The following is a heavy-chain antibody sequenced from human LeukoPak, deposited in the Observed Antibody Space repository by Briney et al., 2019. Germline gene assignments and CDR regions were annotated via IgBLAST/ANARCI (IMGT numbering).Heavy chain of an antibody. V-gene: IGHV3-7*01. CDR1: GFTFSGSW. Sequence: PGGSLRLSCAASGFTFSGSWMTWVRQAPGKGLEWVANIKEDGSEKNYVDSVKGRFTISRDNAKNSPYLQMNSLRAEDTATYYCVRTRTRFDYWGQGALVTVSS. CDR3: VRTRTRFDY. J-gene: IGHJ4*02. CDR2: IKEDGSEK.